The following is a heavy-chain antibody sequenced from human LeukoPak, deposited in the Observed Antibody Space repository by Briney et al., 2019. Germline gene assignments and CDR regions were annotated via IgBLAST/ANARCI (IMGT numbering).Heavy chain of an antibody. D-gene: IGHD4-17*01. Sequence: SVKVSCRASGGTFSSYAISWVRQAPGQGLEWMGGIIPIFGTANYAQKFQGRVTITADESTSTAYMELSSLRSEDTAVYYCARDDYGDFDFDYWGQGTLVTVSS. J-gene: IGHJ4*02. V-gene: IGHV1-69*13. CDR1: GGTFSSYA. CDR2: IIPIFGTA. CDR3: ARDDYGDFDFDY.